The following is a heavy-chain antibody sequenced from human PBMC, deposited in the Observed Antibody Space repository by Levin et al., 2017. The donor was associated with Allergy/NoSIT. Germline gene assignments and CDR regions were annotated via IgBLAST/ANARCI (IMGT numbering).Heavy chain of an antibody. CDR1: GGTFSSYA. V-gene: IGHV1-69*13. Sequence: SVKVSCKASGGTFSSYAISWVRQAPGQGLEWMGGIIPIFGTANYAQKFQGRVTITADESTSTAYMELSSLRSEDTAVYYCARGKVQPYYGGKSPYYYDGMDVWGQGTTVTVSS. J-gene: IGHJ6*02. D-gene: IGHD4-23*01. CDR3: ARGKVQPYYGGKSPYYYDGMDV. CDR2: IIPIFGTA.